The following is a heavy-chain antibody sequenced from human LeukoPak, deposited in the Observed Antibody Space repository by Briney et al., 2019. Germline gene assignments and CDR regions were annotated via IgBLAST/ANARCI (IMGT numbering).Heavy chain of an antibody. CDR2: ISSSSSYI. V-gene: IGHV3-21*01. CDR3: AGGGSGSYFIDY. D-gene: IGHD3-10*01. J-gene: IGHJ4*02. Sequence: PGGSLRLSCAASGFTFSSYSMNWVRQAPGKGLEWVSSISSSSSYIYYSDSVKGRFTISRDNAKNSLYLQMNSLRAEDTAVYYCAGGGSGSYFIDYWGQGTLVTVSS. CDR1: GFTFSSYS.